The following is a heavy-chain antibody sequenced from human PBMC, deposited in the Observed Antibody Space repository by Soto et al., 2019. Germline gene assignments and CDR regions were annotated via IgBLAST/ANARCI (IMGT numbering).Heavy chain of an antibody. D-gene: IGHD3-3*01. Sequence: PGESLKISCKGSGYNFAGYWISWVRQMPGKGLELMGIIYPSDSDTRYRPSFQGQVTISADKSISSAYLQWSSLRASDTAMYYCARGGVSTRTFDYWGQGTPVTVSS. CDR2: IYPSDSDT. CDR1: GYNFAGYW. J-gene: IGHJ4*02. CDR3: ARGGVSTRTFDY. V-gene: IGHV5-51*01.